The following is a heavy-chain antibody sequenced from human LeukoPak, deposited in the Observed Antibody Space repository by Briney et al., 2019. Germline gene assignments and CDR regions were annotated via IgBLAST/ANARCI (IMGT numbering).Heavy chain of an antibody. V-gene: IGHV4-34*01. CDR1: GGSVNAYY. J-gene: IGHJ4*02. D-gene: IGHD3-22*01. CDR2: VNHSGNT. CDR3: ARGPYYDSSGYYVY. Sequence: SETLSLTCTVSGGSVNAYYWSWLRQPPGKGLEWIGEVNHSGNTNHNPSLKSRVTISVNTSKNQFSLRLSSVTAADTAVYYCARGPYYDSSGYYVYWGQGTLVTVSS.